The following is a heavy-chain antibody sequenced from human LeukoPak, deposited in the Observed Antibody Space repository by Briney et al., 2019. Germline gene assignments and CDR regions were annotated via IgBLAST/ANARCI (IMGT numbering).Heavy chain of an antibody. J-gene: IGHJ4*02. CDR3: ARSYVTWSGYYKPPGY. Sequence: ASVKVSCKASGYTFTGYYMHWVRQAPGQGLEWMGWINPNSGGTNYAQKFQGRVTMTRDTSISTAYMELRRLRSDDTAVYYCARSYVTWSGYYKPPGYWGQGTLVTVSS. D-gene: IGHD3-3*01. CDR1: GYTFTGYY. CDR2: INPNSGGT. V-gene: IGHV1-2*02.